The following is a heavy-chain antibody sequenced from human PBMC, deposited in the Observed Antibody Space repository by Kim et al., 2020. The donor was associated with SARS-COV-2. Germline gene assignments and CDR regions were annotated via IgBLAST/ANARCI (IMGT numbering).Heavy chain of an antibody. D-gene: IGHD3-10*01. Sequence: SFQGQVTISADKSISTAYLQWSSLKASDTAMYYCARRGGYYGSGTHFFDYWGQGTLVTVSS. CDR3: ARRGGYYGSGTHFFDY. J-gene: IGHJ4*02. V-gene: IGHV5-51*01.